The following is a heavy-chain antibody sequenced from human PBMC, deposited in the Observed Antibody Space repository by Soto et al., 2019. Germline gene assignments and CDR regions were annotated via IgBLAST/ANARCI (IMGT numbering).Heavy chain of an antibody. CDR1: GYSISSGYY. D-gene: IGHD6-6*01. V-gene: IGHV4-38-2*02. CDR3: ARDRSSPMWDAFDI. J-gene: IGHJ3*02. CDR2: IYHSGST. Sequence: PSETLSLTCAVSGYSISSGYYWGCIRQPPGKGLEWIGSIYHSGSTYYNPSLKSRVTISVDTSKNQFSLKLSSVTAADTAVYYCARDRSSPMWDAFDIWGQGTMVTVSS.